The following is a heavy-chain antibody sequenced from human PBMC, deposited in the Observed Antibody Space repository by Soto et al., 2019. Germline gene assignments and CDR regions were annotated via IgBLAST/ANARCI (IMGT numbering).Heavy chain of an antibody. V-gene: IGHV4-34*01. Sequence: KTSETLSLTCAVYGGSFSGYYWSWIRQPPGKGLEWIGEINHSGSTNYNPSLKSRVTISVDTSKNQFSLKLSSVTAADTAVYYCARGVAAAGLYYYYGMDVWGQGTTVTVSS. J-gene: IGHJ6*02. CDR2: INHSGST. D-gene: IGHD6-13*01. CDR3: ARGVAAAGLYYYYGMDV. CDR1: GGSFSGYY.